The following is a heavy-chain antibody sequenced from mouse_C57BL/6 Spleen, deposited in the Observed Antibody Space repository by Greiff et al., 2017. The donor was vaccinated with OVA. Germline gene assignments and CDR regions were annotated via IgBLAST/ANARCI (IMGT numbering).Heavy chain of an antibody. J-gene: IGHJ4*01. D-gene: IGHD2-10*02. Sequence: VQLQQSGPELVKPGASVKISCKASGYSFTDYNMNWVKQSNGKSLEWIGVINPNYGTTSYNQKFKGKATLTVDQSSSTAYMQLNSLTSEDSAVYYCARSVGYGNYVVDYAMDYWGQGTSVTVSS. CDR2: INPNYGTT. CDR1: GYSFTDYN. V-gene: IGHV1-39*01. CDR3: ARSVGYGNYVVDYAMDY.